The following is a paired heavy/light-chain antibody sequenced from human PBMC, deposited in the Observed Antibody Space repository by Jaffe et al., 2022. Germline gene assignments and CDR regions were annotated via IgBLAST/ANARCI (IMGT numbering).Light chain of an antibody. J-gene: IGLJ3*02. CDR2: STN. V-gene: IGLV8-61*01. Sequence: QTVVTQEPSFSVSPGETVTLTCGLSSGSVSTNYYPSWYQQTPGQAPRTLIYSTNSRSSGVPDRFSGSILGNKAALTITGAQADDESDYYCVLYMGSGISVFGGGTKLTVL. CDR1: SGSVSTNYY. CDR3: VLYMGSGISV.
Heavy chain of an antibody. D-gene: IGHD6-13*01. Sequence: QVHLEESGGGVVQPGGSLRLSCAASGFTFSNFGMHWVRQAPGKGLEWLSFKEFDESNPFYADSVKGRFTISRDNSKNMLYLQMNSLRAEDAAVYYCARRGPAVAGTWYFDYWGQGTLVTVSS. CDR2: KEFDESNP. J-gene: IGHJ4*02. CDR1: GFTFSNFG. V-gene: IGHV3-30*19. CDR3: ARRGPAVAGTWYFDY.